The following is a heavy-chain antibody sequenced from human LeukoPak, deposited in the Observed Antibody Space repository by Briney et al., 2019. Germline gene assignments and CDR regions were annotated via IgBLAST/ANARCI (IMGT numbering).Heavy chain of an antibody. CDR3: ARDGRYFDRYLDY. Sequence: GGSLRLSCAASGFTFSSYSMNWVRQAPGKGLEWVSSISSSSSYIYYADSVKGRFTISRDNAKNSLYLQMNSLRAEDTAVCYCARDGRYFDRYLDYWGQGTLVTVSS. CDR1: GFTFSSYS. V-gene: IGHV3-21*01. D-gene: IGHD3-9*01. CDR2: ISSSSSYI. J-gene: IGHJ4*02.